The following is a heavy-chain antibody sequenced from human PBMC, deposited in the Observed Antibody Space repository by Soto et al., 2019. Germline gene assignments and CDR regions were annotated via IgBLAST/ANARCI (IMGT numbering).Heavy chain of an antibody. Sequence: QLQLQESGSGLVKPSQTLSLTCAVSGCSISSGGYSWSWLRQPPGKGLVWIVYIYHSGSTYYNPPLKSRVTISVDRSKNQFSLKLSSVNAADAAVYYCARWWMYAPRFGPWGQGTLVTVSS. CDR2: IYHSGST. CDR3: ARWWMYAPRFGP. V-gene: IGHV4-30-2*01. CDR1: GCSISSGGYS. J-gene: IGHJ5*02. D-gene: IGHD2-8*01.